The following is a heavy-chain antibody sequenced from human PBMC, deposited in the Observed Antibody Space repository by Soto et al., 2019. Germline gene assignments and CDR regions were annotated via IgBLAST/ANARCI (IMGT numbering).Heavy chain of an antibody. Sequence: EVQLVESGGGLVKPGGSLRLSCAASGFTFSSYTMNLVRQAPGTGLEWVSSISSSSNYIYSADSVKGRFTISRDNAKNSLYLQMNSLRAEDTALDYCERTIFTCSFDYWGQGTLVPVSS. CDR3: ERTIFTCSFDY. J-gene: IGHJ4*02. D-gene: IGHD3-10*02. V-gene: IGHV3-21*01. CDR2: ISSSSNYI. CDR1: GFTFSSYT.